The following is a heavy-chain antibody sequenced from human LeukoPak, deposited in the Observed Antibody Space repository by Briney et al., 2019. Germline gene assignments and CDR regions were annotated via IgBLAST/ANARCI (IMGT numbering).Heavy chain of an antibody. CDR1: GFIFSDST. J-gene: IGHJ4*02. CDR2: IGTKSNNYAT. CDR3: TRGRYGSGSFDY. D-gene: IGHD3-10*01. Sequence: GGSLKLSCAPSGFIFSDSTLHWVRQASGKGPEWVGRIGTKSNNYATKYADSVRGRFTISRDDSKNTAYLQMNSLKIEDTAMYYCTRGRYGSGSFDYWGQGTLVTVSS. V-gene: IGHV3-73*01.